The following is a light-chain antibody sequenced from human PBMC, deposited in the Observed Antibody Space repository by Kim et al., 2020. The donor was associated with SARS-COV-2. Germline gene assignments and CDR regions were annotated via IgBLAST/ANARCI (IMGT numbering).Light chain of an antibody. CDR2: GAS. CDR1: QSVTVN. Sequence: SPGERATLSGRASQSVTVNLAWYQKKPGQAPRRLIYGASNGATGIPARFSGSGSGTEFTLTISSPQSEDFGVYYCQQYDNWPPITFGQGTRLEIK. J-gene: IGKJ5*01. CDR3: QQYDNWPPIT. V-gene: IGKV3-15*01.